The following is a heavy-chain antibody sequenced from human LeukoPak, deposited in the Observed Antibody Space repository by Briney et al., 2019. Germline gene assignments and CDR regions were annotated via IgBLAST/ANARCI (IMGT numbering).Heavy chain of an antibody. Sequence: PGGSLRLTCAVYGFTFRDHCMAWIRQAPGQGLEWIAYIGTRGRPLYFADSVKGRFTVSRDDGQNSLFLQMESLTVDDTAMYYCARRALGPIGAFDHWGQGALVTVSS. CDR1: GFTFRDHC. CDR2: IGTRGRPL. CDR3: ARRALGPIGAFDH. D-gene: IGHD5-12*01. J-gene: IGHJ4*02. V-gene: IGHV3-11*01.